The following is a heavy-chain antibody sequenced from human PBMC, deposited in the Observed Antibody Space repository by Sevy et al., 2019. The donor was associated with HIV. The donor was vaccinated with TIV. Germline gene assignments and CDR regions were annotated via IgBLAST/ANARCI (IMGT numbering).Heavy chain of an antibody. CDR2: INSNGNTI. CDR1: GFIFSDRY. V-gene: IGHV3-11*01. Sequence: GGSLRLSCAASGFIFSDRYMNWIRQAPGKGLEWIAYINSNGNTIYYADSVKGRFTISRDNAKNSLFLQMNSLRAEGTAVYYCASSLLVDGRWGPPYGMDVWGQGTTVTVSS. J-gene: IGHJ6*02. D-gene: IGHD3-16*01. CDR3: ASSLLVDGRWGPPYGMDV.